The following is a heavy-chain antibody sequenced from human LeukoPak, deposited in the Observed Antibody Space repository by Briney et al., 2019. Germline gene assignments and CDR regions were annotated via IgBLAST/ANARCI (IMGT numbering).Heavy chain of an antibody. CDR2: IYYSGST. Sequence: ASETLSLTCTVSGGSISSYYWSWIRQPPGKGLEWIGYIYYSGSTNNNPSLKSRVTISVDTSKNQFSLKLSSVTAADTAVYYCARGRMVYAPVDYWGQGTLVSVSS. CDR3: ARGRMVYAPVDY. D-gene: IGHD2-8*01. J-gene: IGHJ4*02. CDR1: GGSISSYY. V-gene: IGHV4-59*01.